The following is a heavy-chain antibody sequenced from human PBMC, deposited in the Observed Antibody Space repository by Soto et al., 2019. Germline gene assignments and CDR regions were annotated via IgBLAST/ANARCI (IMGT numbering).Heavy chain of an antibody. D-gene: IGHD3-22*01. CDR3: ARVWDSSGPNFDY. CDR1: GGSISSGGYY. CDR2: IYYSGST. V-gene: IGHV4-31*03. Sequence: QVQLQESGPGLVKPSQTLSLTCTVSGGSISSGGYYWSWIRQHPGKGLEWIGYIYYSGSTYYNSSLRSRVTXSXDXXKNQFSLKLSSVTAADTAVYYCARVWDSSGPNFDYWGQGTLVTVSS. J-gene: IGHJ4*02.